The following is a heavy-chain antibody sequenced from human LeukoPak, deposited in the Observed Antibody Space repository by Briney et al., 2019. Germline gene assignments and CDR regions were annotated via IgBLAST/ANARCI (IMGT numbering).Heavy chain of an antibody. CDR3: ATRKLGNDY. CDR1: GGSIISYY. Sequence: PSETLSLTCTVSGGSIISYYWSWIRQPPGKGLEWIGYIYYTETSYNPSLKSRVTISADTSKNQFSLKLYSVTAADTAVYYCATRKLGNDYWGQGTLVTVSS. CDR2: IYYTET. V-gene: IGHV4-59*01. D-gene: IGHD7-27*01. J-gene: IGHJ4*02.